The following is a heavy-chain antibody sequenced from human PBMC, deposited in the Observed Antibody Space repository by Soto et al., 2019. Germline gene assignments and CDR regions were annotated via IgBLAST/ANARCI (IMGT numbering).Heavy chain of an antibody. CDR2: IYPGDSDT. Sequence: GESLKISCKGSGYSFTSYWIGWVRQMPGKGLEWMGIIYPGDSDTRYSPSFQGQVTISADKSISTAYLQWSSLKASDTAMYYCARRPRDGYHTLNFAYWGQGTLVTVYS. CDR1: GYSFTSYW. V-gene: IGHV5-51*01. CDR3: ARRPRDGYHTLNFAY. D-gene: IGHD5-12*01. J-gene: IGHJ4*02.